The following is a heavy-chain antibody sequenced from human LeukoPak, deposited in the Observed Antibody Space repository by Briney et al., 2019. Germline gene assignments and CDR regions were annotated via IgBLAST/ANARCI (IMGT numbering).Heavy chain of an antibody. CDR1: GYTFTGYY. D-gene: IGHD3-22*01. V-gene: IGHV1-2*06. Sequence: ASVKVSCKASGYTFTGYYMHWVRQAPGPRLEWMGRINPNSGGTNYAQKFQGRVTMTRDTSISTAYMELSRLRSDDTAVYYCAREGNYDSSGYSSSWGQGTLVTVSS. CDR3: AREGNYDSSGYSSS. J-gene: IGHJ5*02. CDR2: INPNSGGT.